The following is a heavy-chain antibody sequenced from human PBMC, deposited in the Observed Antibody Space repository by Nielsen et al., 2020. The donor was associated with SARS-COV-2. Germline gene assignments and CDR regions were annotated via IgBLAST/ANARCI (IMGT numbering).Heavy chain of an antibody. J-gene: IGHJ4*02. CDR2: IYHSGST. D-gene: IGHD7-27*01. Sequence: ESLKISCAASGFTVSSNYMSWVRQPPGKGLEWIGEIYHSGSTNYNPSLKSRVTISVDKSKNQFSLELRSVTAADTAVYYCARDCSCGLGSSPSYYFDYWGQGTLVTVSS. CDR1: GFTVSSNY. CDR3: ARDCSCGLGSSPSYYFDY. V-gene: IGHV4/OR15-8*01.